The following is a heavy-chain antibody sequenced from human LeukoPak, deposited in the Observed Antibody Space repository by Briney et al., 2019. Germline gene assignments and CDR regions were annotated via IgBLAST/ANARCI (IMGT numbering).Heavy chain of an antibody. D-gene: IGHD4-11*01. V-gene: IGHV4-59*01. CDR3: ARHMTTVTPDFDY. J-gene: IGHJ4*02. Sequence: SETLSLTCTVSGGSISSYYWSWIRQPPGKGLEWIGYIYYSGSTYYNPSLKSRVTISVDTSKNQFSLKLSSVTAADTAVYYCARHMTTVTPDFDYWGQGTLVTVSS. CDR2: IYYSGST. CDR1: GGSISSYY.